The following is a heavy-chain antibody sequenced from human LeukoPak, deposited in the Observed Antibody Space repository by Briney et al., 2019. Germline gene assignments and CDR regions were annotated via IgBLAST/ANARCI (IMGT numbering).Heavy chain of an antibody. V-gene: IGHV3-48*03. D-gene: IGHD4-23*01. CDR1: GFTFSSYE. Sequence: GGSLRLSCAASGFTFSSYEMNWVRQAPGKGLEWVSYISSSGSTIYYADSVKGRFTISRDNAKNSLYLQMNSLRAEGTAVYYCAREGYGGNNYYYGMDVWGQGTTVTVSS. CDR2: ISSSGSTI. J-gene: IGHJ6*02. CDR3: AREGYGGNNYYYGMDV.